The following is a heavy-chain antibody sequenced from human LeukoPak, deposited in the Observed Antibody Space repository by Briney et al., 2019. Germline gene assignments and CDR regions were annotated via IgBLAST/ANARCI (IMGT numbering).Heavy chain of an antibody. V-gene: IGHV1-69*05. CDR2: IIPIFGTA. CDR3: ARSVTWIQAPLDY. Sequence: SVKVSCKASGGTFSSYAISWVRQAPGQGLEWMGGIIPIFGTANYAQKFQGRVTITTDESRSTAYMELSSLRSEDTAVYYCARSVTWIQAPLDYWGQGTLVTVSS. D-gene: IGHD5-18*01. J-gene: IGHJ4*02. CDR1: GGTFSSYA.